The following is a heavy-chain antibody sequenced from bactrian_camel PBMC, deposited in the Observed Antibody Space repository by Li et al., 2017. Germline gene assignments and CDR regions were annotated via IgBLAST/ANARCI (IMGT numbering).Heavy chain of an antibody. CDR1: GFTFSNYP. CDR3: AADSQTSKSDYVLSSRELCQTQGPDFAY. D-gene: IGHD4*01. J-gene: IGHJ6*01. V-gene: IGHV3S40*01. Sequence: VQLVESGGGLVQPGGSLRLSCVASGFTFSNYPMSWVRQAPGKGLEWVSEINSGGGTTYYADSLKGRATISQDNAKNTVYLQMTSLQPEDTAVYYCAADSQTSKSDYVLSSRELCQTQGPDFAYWGQGTQVTVS. CDR2: INSGGGTT.